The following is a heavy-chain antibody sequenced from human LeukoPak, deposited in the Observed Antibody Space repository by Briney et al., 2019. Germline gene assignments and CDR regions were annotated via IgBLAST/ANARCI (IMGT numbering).Heavy chain of an antibody. Sequence: SETLSLTCTVSGGSISSSSYYWGWIRQPPGKGLEWIGNIYYSGSTNYNPSLKSRVTISVDTSKNQFSLKLSSVTAADTAVYYCARGGSGSYVSLYYYYYYMDVWGKGTTVTISS. J-gene: IGHJ6*03. CDR1: GGSISSSSYY. D-gene: IGHD3-10*01. V-gene: IGHV4-39*07. CDR3: ARGGSGSYVSLYYYYYYMDV. CDR2: IYYSGST.